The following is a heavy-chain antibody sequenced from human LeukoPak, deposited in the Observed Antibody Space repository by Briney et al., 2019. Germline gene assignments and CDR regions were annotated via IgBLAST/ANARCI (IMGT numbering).Heavy chain of an antibody. CDR1: GFTFSSYS. D-gene: IGHD3-22*01. CDR3: ARDYDSSGYYYPNWFDP. J-gene: IGHJ5*02. Sequence: GGSLRLSCAASGFTFSSYSMNWVRQAPGKGLEWVSSISSSSSYIYYADSVKGRFTISRDNAKNSLYLQMNSLRAEDTAVYYCARDYDSSGYYYPNWFDPWGRGTLVTVSS. V-gene: IGHV3-21*01. CDR2: ISSSSSYI.